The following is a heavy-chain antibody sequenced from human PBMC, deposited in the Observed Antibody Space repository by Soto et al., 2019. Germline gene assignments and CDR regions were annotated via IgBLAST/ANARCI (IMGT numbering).Heavy chain of an antibody. J-gene: IGHJ5*02. CDR1: GGSFSGYY. D-gene: IGHD2-15*01. Sequence: QVQLQQWGAGLLKPSETLSLTCAVYGGSFSGYYWSWIRQPPGKGLEWIGEINHSGSTNYNPSLKSRVTISVDTSKNQFSLKLSSVTAADTAVYYCARGRNGYCSGGSCYKGAGSWFDPWGQGTLVTVSS. CDR2: INHSGST. CDR3: ARGRNGYCSGGSCYKGAGSWFDP. V-gene: IGHV4-34*01.